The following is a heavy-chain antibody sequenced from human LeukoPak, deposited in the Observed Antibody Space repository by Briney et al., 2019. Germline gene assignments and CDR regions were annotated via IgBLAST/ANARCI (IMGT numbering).Heavy chain of an antibody. D-gene: IGHD6-13*01. CDR2: VSYDGSDK. CDR3: ARVIAAPNTFDY. CDR1: GFTFSISA. V-gene: IGHV3-30*04. J-gene: IGHJ4*02. Sequence: GGSLRLSCAASGFTFSISAMHWVRQAPGKGLEWVAVVSYDGSDKYYADSVKGRFTISRDNSKNTPYLQMNSLRAEDPAVYYCARVIAAPNTFDYWGQGTLVSVSS.